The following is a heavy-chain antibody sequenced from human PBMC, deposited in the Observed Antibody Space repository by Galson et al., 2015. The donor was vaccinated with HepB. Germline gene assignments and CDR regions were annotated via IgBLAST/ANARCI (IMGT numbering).Heavy chain of an antibody. CDR3: VRVSRAAAGRGGYDAFDI. CDR1: GYTFTSYY. Sequence: VSCKASGYTFTSYYMHWVRQAPGQGLEWMGIINPSGGSTSYAQKLQGRVTMTRDTSTSTVYMELSSLRSEDTAVYYCVRVSRAAAGRGGYDAFDIWGQGTMVTVSS. CDR2: INPSGGST. D-gene: IGHD6-13*01. V-gene: IGHV1-46*04. J-gene: IGHJ3*02.